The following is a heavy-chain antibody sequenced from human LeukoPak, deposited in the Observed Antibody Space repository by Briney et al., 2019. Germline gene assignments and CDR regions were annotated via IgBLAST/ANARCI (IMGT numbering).Heavy chain of an antibody. J-gene: IGHJ5*02. V-gene: IGHV4-39*01. CDR3: ARPVHTGPWVDTAMASYST. CDR2: FYYSGST. Sequence: SETLSLTCTVSGGSLSSSSYYWGWIRQPPGKGLEGLGCFYYSGSTYPNPSLKGRVTISVDTSKNQFSLEVSPVTTADTAVYYGARPVHTGPWVDTAMASYSTWGQGTLVTVSS. D-gene: IGHD5-18*01. CDR1: GGSLSSSSYY.